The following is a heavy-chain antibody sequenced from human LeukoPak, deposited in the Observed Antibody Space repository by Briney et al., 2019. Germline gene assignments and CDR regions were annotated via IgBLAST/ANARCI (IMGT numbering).Heavy chain of an antibody. CDR2: IYYSGST. D-gene: IGHD3-22*01. V-gene: IGHV4-59*08. CDR3: ARHGAPYYSSGGGNFDY. Sequence: PSETLSLTCTVSGGSINSYYWSWIRQPPGKGLEWIGYIYYSGSTNYNPSLKSRLTISVDTCKNQLSLKLSSVTAPDTAVYYCARHGAPYYSSGGGNFDYWGQGTLVTVSS. CDR1: GGSINSYY. J-gene: IGHJ4*02.